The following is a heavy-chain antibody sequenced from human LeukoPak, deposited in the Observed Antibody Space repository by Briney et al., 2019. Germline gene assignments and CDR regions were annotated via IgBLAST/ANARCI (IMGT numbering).Heavy chain of an antibody. CDR1: GFTFSSYS. J-gene: IGHJ4*02. Sequence: QTGGSLRLSCAASGFTFSSYSMNWVRQAPGKGLEWVSYISSSSSTIYYADSVKGRFTISRDNAKNSLYLQMNSLRAEDTAVYYCARGQVVVAAQTPIDYWGQGTLVTVSS. CDR3: ARGQVVVAAQTPIDY. CDR2: ISSSSSTI. D-gene: IGHD2-15*01. V-gene: IGHV3-48*01.